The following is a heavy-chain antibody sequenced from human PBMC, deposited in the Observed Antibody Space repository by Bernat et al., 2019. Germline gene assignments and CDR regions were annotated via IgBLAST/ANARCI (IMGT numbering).Heavy chain of an antibody. V-gene: IGHV7-4-1*02. D-gene: IGHD5-12*01. CDR2: IDTNTGNP. J-gene: IGHJ4*02. CDR3: ARSTKDKSGFFDH. Sequence: QVQLVQSGSELKKPGASVKISCKASGYTFTDYALNWVRQAPGQGLEWMGWIDTNTGNPTYAQGFTGRFVLSLDTSVSTTYLQISSLKAEDTAVFYCARSTKDKSGFFDHWGQGTLATVSS. CDR1: GYTFTDYA.